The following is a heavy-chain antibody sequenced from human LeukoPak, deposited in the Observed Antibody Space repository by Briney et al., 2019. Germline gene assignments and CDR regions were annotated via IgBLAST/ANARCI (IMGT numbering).Heavy chain of an antibody. J-gene: IGHJ4*02. CDR3: ARVGITMIVVDL. V-gene: IGHV4-59*01. D-gene: IGHD3-22*01. CDR2: IYYSGTT. Sequence: SETLSLTCTVSGGSIRSYYWSWIRQSPGRGLEWIGYIYYSGTTGYNPSLKSRVTMSLDTSKNQFSLNLSSLTTADPAVYYCARVGITMIVVDLWGQGTLVTVSS. CDR1: GGSIRSYY.